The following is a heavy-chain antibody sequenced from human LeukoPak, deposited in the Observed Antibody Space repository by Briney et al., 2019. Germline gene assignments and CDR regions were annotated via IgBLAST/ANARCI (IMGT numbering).Heavy chain of an antibody. V-gene: IGHV4-34*01. CDR3: AREGRPDSSGYYYHS. CDR2: INHSGTT. D-gene: IGHD3-22*01. J-gene: IGHJ4*02. CDR1: GGSFSGYY. Sequence: PSETLSLTCAVYGGSFSGYYWSWIRQPPGKGLEWIGEINHSGTTNYNTSLKSRVTISVDTSKNQFSLILSSVTAADTAVYYCAREGRPDSSGYYYHSWGQGTLVTVSS.